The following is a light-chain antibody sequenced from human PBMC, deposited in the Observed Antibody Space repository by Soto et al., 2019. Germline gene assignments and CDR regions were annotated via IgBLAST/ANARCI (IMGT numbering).Light chain of an antibody. V-gene: IGKV3-15*01. Sequence: IVMTQSPATLSVSPGERATLSCRASQSVSSNLAWYQQKPGQAPRLLIYDASTRATGIPARFSGSGSGTEFTLTIGSLQSEDFAVYYCQQYNNWPVTFGPATKVDIK. CDR3: QQYNNWPVT. J-gene: IGKJ3*01. CDR1: QSVSSN. CDR2: DAS.